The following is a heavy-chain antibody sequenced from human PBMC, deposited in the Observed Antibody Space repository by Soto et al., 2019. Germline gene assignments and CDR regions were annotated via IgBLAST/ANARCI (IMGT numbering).Heavy chain of an antibody. Sequence: QVQLVQSGAEVKKPGASVKVSCKASGYTFTSYGISWVRQAPGQGLEWMGWISAYNGNKKYAQKLQGRVSITTDTSTSTVYVALRSLRAEDTAVYYWARDLGQPLFDYWGQGPLVTVAS. CDR3: ARDLGQPLFDY. CDR1: GYTFTSYG. D-gene: IGHD6-13*01. J-gene: IGHJ4*02. V-gene: IGHV1-18*01. CDR2: ISAYNGNK.